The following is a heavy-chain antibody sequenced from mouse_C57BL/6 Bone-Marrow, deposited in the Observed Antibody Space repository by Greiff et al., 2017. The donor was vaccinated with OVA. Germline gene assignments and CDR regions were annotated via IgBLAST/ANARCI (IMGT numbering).Heavy chain of an antibody. V-gene: IGHV5-17*01. CDR2: ISSGSSTI. CDR3: ARPYCYGSAWFAY. D-gene: IGHD1-1*01. J-gene: IGHJ3*01. Sequence: EVQLVESGGGLVKPGGSLKLSCAASGFTFSDYGMHWVRQAPEKGLEWVAYISSGSSTIYYADTVKGRFTISRDNAKNTLFLQMTSLRSEDTAMYYCARPYCYGSAWFAYWGQGTLVTVSA. CDR1: GFTFSDYG.